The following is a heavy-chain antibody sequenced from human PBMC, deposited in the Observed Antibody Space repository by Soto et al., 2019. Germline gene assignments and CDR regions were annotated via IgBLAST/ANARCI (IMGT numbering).Heavy chain of an antibody. CDR2: IYSGGST. V-gene: IGHV3-66*01. CDR1: GFTVSSNY. CDR3: ARDSGAAAFDY. D-gene: IGHD6-13*01. Sequence: GESLKISCAASGFTVSSNYMSWVRQAPGKGLEWVSVIYSGGSTYYADSVKGRFTISRDNSKNTLYLQMNSLRAEDTAVYYCARDSGAAAFDYWGQGTLVTVSS. J-gene: IGHJ4*02.